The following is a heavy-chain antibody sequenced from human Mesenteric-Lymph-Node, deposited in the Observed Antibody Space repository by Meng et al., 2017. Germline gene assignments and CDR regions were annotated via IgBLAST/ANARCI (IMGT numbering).Heavy chain of an antibody. CDR3: TRDASGWFYFDF. CDR1: GSTFRSYT. V-gene: IGHV3-30*01. D-gene: IGHD6-19*01. Sequence: QVHLVESGGGVVQPGRSLRLSCEDSGSTFRSYTMHWVRQAPGKGLQWVALISYDGSKKYYVDSVKGRFTISRDNSKNTLYLQMNSLRVEDTAVYYCTRDASGWFYFDFWGQGTLVTVSS. CDR2: ISYDGSKK. J-gene: IGHJ4*02.